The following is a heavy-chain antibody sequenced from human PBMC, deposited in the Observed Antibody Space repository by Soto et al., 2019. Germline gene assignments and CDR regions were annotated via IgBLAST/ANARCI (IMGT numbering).Heavy chain of an antibody. J-gene: IGHJ3*02. V-gene: IGHV3-33*01. CDR1: GFTFSSYG. Sequence: QVQLVESGGGVVQPGRSLRLSCAASGFTFSSYGMHWVRQAPGKGLEWVAVIWYDGSNKYYADSMKGRFTISRDNSKNTLYLQMNSLRAEDTAVYYCARDWAIVVRIRDAFDIWGQGTMVTVSS. CDR2: IWYDGSNK. D-gene: IGHD3-22*01. CDR3: ARDWAIVVRIRDAFDI.